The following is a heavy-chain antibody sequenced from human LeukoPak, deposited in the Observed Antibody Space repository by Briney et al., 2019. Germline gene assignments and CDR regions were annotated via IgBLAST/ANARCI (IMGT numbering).Heavy chain of an antibody. CDR3: AREKGATDY. CDR2: ISSLSNNI. D-gene: IGHD1-26*01. V-gene: IGHV3-21*01. CDR1: GFSFSSYG. Sequence: GGSLRLSCGASGFSFSSYGMNWVRQAPGERLEWVSSISSLSNNIYYADSVKGRFTISRDNAKNSLYLQMNSLRAEDTAVYYCAREKGATDYWGQGTLVTVSS. J-gene: IGHJ4*02.